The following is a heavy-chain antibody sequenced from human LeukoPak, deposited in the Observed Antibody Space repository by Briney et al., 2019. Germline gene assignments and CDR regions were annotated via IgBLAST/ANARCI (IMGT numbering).Heavy chain of an antibody. CDR2: IYYSGST. J-gene: IGHJ5*02. D-gene: IGHD2-2*01. CDR1: GGSISSGGYY. CDR3: ARGHCSSTSCYRRRFDP. Sequence: SETLSLTCTVSGGSISSGGYYWSWIRQHPGKGLEWIGYIYYSGSTYYNPSLKSRVTISVDTSKNQFSLKLSSVTAADTAVYYCARGHCSSTSCYRRRFDPWGQGTLVTVSS. V-gene: IGHV4-31*03.